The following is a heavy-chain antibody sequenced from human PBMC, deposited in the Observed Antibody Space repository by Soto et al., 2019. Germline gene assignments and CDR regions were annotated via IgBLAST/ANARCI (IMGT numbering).Heavy chain of an antibody. D-gene: IGHD2-21*01. V-gene: IGHV3-23*01. CDR1: GFTFSTYA. CDR3: ARSGSIDIHHDAFDM. CDR2: ISGSGGST. Sequence: GGSLRLSCAASGFTFSTYAMTWVRQAPGKGLEWVSSISGSGGSTYYADSVKGRLTISRDKSKNTLYLQMNSLRAEDTAVYYCARSGSIDIHHDAFDMWGQGTMVTVSS. J-gene: IGHJ3*02.